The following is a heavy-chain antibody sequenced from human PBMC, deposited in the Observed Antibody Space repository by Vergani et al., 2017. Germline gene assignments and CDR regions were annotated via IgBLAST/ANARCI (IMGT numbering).Heavy chain of an antibody. CDR1: GYTFTGYY. CDR2: INPNSGGT. V-gene: IGHV1-2*02. Sequence: QVQLVQSGAEVKKPGASVKVSCKASGYTFTGYYMHWVRQAPGQGLEWMGWINPNSGGTNYAQKFQGRVTMTRDTSISTAYMELSRLRSDDTAVYYCAREQGTSEQLERRGASGSFDYWGQGTLVTVSS. D-gene: IGHD1-1*01. J-gene: IGHJ4*02. CDR3: AREQGTSEQLERRGASGSFDY.